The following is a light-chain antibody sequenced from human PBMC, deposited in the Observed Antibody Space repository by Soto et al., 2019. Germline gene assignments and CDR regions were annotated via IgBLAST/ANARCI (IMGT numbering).Light chain of an antibody. CDR3: LQDYNYPT. CDR1: QGIRND. J-gene: IGKJ1*01. V-gene: IGKV1-6*01. Sequence: AIQMTQSPSSLSASVGDRVTITCRASQGIRNDLGWDQQKPGKAPKLLIYAASSLQSGVPSRFSGSGSGTDFTLTISSLQPEDFATYYCLQDYNYPTFGQGTKVEIK. CDR2: AAS.